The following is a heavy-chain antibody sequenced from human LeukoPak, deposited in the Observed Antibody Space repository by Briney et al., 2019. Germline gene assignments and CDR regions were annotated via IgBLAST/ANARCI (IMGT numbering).Heavy chain of an antibody. J-gene: IGHJ4*02. CDR2: ISWDGGST. CDR1: GFTFDDYT. V-gene: IGHV3-43*01. D-gene: IGHD6-19*01. CDR3: AKGVSSVLPYFDY. Sequence: GGSERLSCAASGFTFDDYTMHWVRHAPGKGLEWVSLISWDGGSTYYADSVKGRFTISRDNSKNSLYLQMNSLRAEDTALYYCAKGVSSVLPYFDYWGQGTLVTVSS.